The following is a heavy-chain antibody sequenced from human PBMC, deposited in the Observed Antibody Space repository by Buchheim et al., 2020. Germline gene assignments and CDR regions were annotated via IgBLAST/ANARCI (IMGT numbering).Heavy chain of an antibody. CDR1: GGSFSGYY. D-gene: IGHD3-16*02. V-gene: IGHV4-34*01. CDR2: INHSGST. J-gene: IGHJ4*02. Sequence: QVQLQQWGAGLLKPSETLSLTCAVYGGSFSGYYWSWIRQPPGKGLEWIGEINHSGSTNYNPSLKSRVTISVNTYKKQFSLKLSSVAAADTAVYYCARGTLLSFDYWGQGTL. CDR3: ARGTLLSFDY.